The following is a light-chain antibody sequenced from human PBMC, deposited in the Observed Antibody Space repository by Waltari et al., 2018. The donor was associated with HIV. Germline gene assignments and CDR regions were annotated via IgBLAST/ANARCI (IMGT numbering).Light chain of an antibody. J-gene: IGKJ4*01. CDR3: QQFNSYPLT. Sequence: AIQLTQSPSSLSASVGDRVTITCRASQEISGALAWYQQKPGKPPKLLIHDASSLETGVPSKFSGSGAGADFTLTISSLQPEDFATYYCQQFNSYPLTFGAGTKVEIK. CDR1: QEISGA. V-gene: IGKV1-13*02. CDR2: DAS.